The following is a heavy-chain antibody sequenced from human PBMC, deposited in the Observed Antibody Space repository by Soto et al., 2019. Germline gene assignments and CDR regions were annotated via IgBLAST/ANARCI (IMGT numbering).Heavy chain of an antibody. D-gene: IGHD6-19*01. V-gene: IGHV1-2*02. CDR2: INPNSGGT. J-gene: IGHJ4*02. CDR3: ARAQYSSGWCDY. Sequence: ASVKVSCKTSGYTFTGYYMHWVRQAPGQGLEWMGWINPNSGGTKYAQKFQGRVTMTRDTSTSTAYMELSRLRSDDTAVYYCARAQYSSGWCDYWGKGTLVTVSS. CDR1: GYTFTGYY.